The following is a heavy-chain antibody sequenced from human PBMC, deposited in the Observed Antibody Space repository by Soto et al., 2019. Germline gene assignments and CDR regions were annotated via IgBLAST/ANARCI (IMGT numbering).Heavy chain of an antibody. D-gene: IGHD3-10*01. CDR2: IYYSGST. J-gene: IGHJ6*02. CDR1: GGSISSSSYY. V-gene: IGHV4-39*01. Sequence: SETLSLTCTVSGGSISSSSYYWGWIRQPPGKGLEWIGSIYYSGSTYYNPSLKSRVTISVDTSKNQFSLKLSSVTAADTAVYYCARYDDYYCSGSYYKAYYYYGMDVWGQGTTVTV. CDR3: ARYDDYYCSGSYYKAYYYYGMDV.